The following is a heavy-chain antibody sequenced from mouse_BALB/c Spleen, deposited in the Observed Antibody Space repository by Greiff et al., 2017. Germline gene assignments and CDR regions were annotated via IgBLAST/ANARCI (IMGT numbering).Heavy chain of an antibody. Sequence: DVQLQESGPSLVKPSQTLSLTCSATGDSITSCYWNWVRQSPGNKLEYMGYISYSGSTSYNPALMSRISTTPDTTKNQYYLQLKSVTTEDTATYYCARLGLTTAPFAYWGQGTLVTVSA. D-gene: IGHD1-2*01. CDR3: ARLGLTTAPFAY. CDR2: ISYSGST. CDR1: GDSITSCY. J-gene: IGHJ3*01. V-gene: IGHV3-8*02.